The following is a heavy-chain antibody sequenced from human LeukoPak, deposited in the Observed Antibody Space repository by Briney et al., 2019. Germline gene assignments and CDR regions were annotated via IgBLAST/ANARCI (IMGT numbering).Heavy chain of an antibody. V-gene: IGHV1-18*01. D-gene: IGHD3-10*01. Sequence: GASVKVSCKASGYTFTSYGISWVRQAPGQGLEWMGWISAYNGNTNYAQKLQGRVTMTTDTSTSTAYMELRSLRSDDTAVYYCARDTEWFGELSTFDYWGQGTLVTVSS. CDR1: GYTFTSYG. J-gene: IGHJ4*02. CDR2: ISAYNGNT. CDR3: ARDTEWFGELSTFDY.